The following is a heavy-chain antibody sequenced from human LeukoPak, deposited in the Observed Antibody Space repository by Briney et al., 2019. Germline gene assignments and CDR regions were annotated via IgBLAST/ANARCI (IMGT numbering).Heavy chain of an antibody. CDR2: IKPDGSEK. Sequence: GGSLSLSCAASGFFFSASYMSWVRKAPGKGLEWVATIKPDGSEKYHVDSVSGRFTISRDNKNDSLFLQMNSLRVDDTAVYYCVRGGTYWTVSWGQGTLVNVS. J-gene: IGHJ5*01. V-gene: IGHV3-7*01. CDR1: GFFFSASY. CDR3: VRGGTYWTVS.